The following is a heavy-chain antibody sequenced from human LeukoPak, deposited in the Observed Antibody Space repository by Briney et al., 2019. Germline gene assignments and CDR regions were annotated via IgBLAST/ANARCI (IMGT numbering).Heavy chain of an antibody. J-gene: IGHJ4*02. CDR3: ARNTFRGVTLFDY. Sequence: RESLRLSCAASGFTFSDYYMSWIRQAAGKGLEWVAYISSSGSTKYYADSVKGRFPIYRDNAKNSLYLQMNSLRAEDTAVYYCARNTFRGVTLFDYWGQGTLVSVSS. D-gene: IGHD3-16*01. CDR2: ISSSGSTK. V-gene: IGHV3-11*01. CDR1: GFTFSDYY.